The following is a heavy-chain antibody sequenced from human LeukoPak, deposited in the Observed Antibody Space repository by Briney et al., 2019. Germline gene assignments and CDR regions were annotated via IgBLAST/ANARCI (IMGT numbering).Heavy chain of an antibody. Sequence: GGSLRLSCAASGFTFSSYAMHWVRQAPGKGLEWVAVISYDGSNKYYGDSVKGRFTISRDNSKNTLYLQMNSLRAEDTAVYYCARHYGPWGQGTLVTVSS. D-gene: IGHD3-16*01. CDR2: ISYDGSNK. CDR3: ARHYGP. J-gene: IGHJ5*02. V-gene: IGHV3-30-3*01. CDR1: GFTFSSYA.